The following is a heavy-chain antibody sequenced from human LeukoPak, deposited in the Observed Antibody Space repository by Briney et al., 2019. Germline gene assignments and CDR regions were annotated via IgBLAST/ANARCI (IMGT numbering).Heavy chain of an antibody. D-gene: IGHD3-3*01. J-gene: IGHJ6*03. CDR1: GDSISSYY. V-gene: IGHV4-59*01. CDR3: ARYHYDFWSGLTYYYYYYMDV. CDR2: NYYSGST. Sequence: LEPLSLTCTVSGDSISSYYWSWIRQPPGKGLEWVGYNYYSGSTNYNPFLKSRVNISVDTSKNQFSLKLSSVTAADTAVYYCARYHYDFWSGLTYYYYYYMDVWGKGTTVTVSS.